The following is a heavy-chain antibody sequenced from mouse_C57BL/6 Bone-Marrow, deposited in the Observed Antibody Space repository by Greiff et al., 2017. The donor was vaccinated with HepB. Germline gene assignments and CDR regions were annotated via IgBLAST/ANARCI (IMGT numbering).Heavy chain of an antibody. D-gene: IGHD1-1*01. Sequence: EVMLVESGGGLVQPGGSLKLSCAASGFTFSDYYMYWVRQTPEKRLEWVAYISNGGGSTYYPDTVKGRFTISRDNAKNTLYLQMSRLKSEDTAMYYCARRFITTVVEDYAMDYWGQGTSVTVSS. V-gene: IGHV5-12*01. CDR2: ISNGGGST. CDR3: ARRFITTVVEDYAMDY. CDR1: GFTFSDYY. J-gene: IGHJ4*01.